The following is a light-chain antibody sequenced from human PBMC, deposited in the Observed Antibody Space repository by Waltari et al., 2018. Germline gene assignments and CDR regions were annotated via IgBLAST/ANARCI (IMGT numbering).Light chain of an antibody. CDR2: EVT. Sequence: QSALTQPASVSGSPGQSITISCTGTSSDVGSYNLVSWYQHHPGKAPKLMIYEVTKRPSGVSNRCSGSKSGNTASLTISGLQAEDEADYYCCSYAGSSILIFGGGTKLTVL. CDR3: CSYAGSSILI. V-gene: IGLV2-23*02. J-gene: IGLJ2*01. CDR1: SSDVGSYNL.